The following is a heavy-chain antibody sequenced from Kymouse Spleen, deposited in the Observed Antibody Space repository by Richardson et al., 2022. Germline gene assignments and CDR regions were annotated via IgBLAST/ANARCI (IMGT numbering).Heavy chain of an antibody. V-gene: IGHV4-34*01. D-gene: IGHD6-13*01,IGHD6-25*01,IGHD6-6*01. CDR1: GGSFSGYY. CDR3: ARGGPHSSLNWFDP. CDR2: INHSGST. J-gene: IGHJ5*02. Sequence: QVQLQQWGAGLLKPSETLSLTCAVYGGSFSGYYWSWIRQPPGKGLEWIGEINHSGSTNYNPSLKSRVTISVDTSKNQFSLKLSSVTAADTAVYYCARGGPHSSLNWFDPWGQGTLVTVSS.